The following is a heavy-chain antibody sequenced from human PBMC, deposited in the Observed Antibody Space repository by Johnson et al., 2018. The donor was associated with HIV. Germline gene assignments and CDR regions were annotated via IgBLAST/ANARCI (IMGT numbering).Heavy chain of an antibody. CDR1: GFTFDDYG. D-gene: IGHD2-15*01. CDR2: IKWNGGST. J-gene: IGHJ3*02. Sequence: VQLVESGGGVVRPGGSLRLSCTASGFTFDDYGMSWVRQAPGKGLEWVSGIKWNGGSTGYGDSVKGRFTISRDNVKKSLYLQMNSLRAEDTACYYCVRDQEFCSGGVCRDAFDIWGQGTMVTVSS. V-gene: IGHV3-20*04. CDR3: VRDQEFCSGGVCRDAFDI.